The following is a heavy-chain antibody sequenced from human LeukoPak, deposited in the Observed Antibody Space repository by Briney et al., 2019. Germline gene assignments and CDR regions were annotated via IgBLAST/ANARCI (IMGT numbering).Heavy chain of an antibody. J-gene: IGHJ4*02. CDR1: GFTFSTYS. D-gene: IGHD3-16*02. Sequence: GGSLRLSCEASGFTFSTYSMNWVRQAPGKGLEWVSSSSSRSGSIYYADSVKGRFTISRDNAKNSLYLQMNGLTAADTAVYYCARVPYDYVWGSYRRYFDYWGQGTLVTVSS. CDR3: ARVPYDYVWGSYRRYFDY. V-gene: IGHV3-21*01. CDR2: SSSRSGSI.